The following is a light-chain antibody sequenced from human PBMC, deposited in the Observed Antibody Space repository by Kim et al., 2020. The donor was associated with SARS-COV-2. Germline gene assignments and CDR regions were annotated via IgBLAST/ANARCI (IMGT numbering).Light chain of an antibody. Sequence: QSALTQPASVSGSPGQSITISCTGTSSDVGSYNLVSWCQQHPGKAPKLKIYEVNKRPSGVSNRFSGSKSGNTASLTISGLQAEDEADYYCCSYAGSSTFYVFGTGTKVTVL. CDR3: CSYAGSSTFYV. CDR1: SSDVGSYNL. J-gene: IGLJ1*01. V-gene: IGLV2-23*02. CDR2: EVN.